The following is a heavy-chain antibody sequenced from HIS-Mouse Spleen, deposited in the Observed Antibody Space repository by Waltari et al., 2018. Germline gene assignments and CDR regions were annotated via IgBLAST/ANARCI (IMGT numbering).Heavy chain of an antibody. Sequence: EVQLLESGGGLVQRGGYLGLSCAASGFPFSRYSMVCVPPAPGKGVEWVSAIRGSGGSTYYADSVKGRLTISRDNSKNTLYLQMNSLRAEDTAVYYCATRAHEDYYDSSGYKGAFDYWGQGTLVTVSS. CDR1: GFPFSRYS. CDR2: IRGSGGST. J-gene: IGHJ4*02. CDR3: ATRAHEDYYDSSGYKGAFDY. V-gene: IGHV3-23*01. D-gene: IGHD3-22*01.